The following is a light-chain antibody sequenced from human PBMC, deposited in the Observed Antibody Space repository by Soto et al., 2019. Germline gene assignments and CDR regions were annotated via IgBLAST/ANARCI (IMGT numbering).Light chain of an antibody. J-gene: IGKJ1*01. CDR3: QQRSNWPRTWT. CDR1: QSVSSY. Sequence: EIVLTQSPATLALSPGERATLSCRASQSVSSYLAWYQQKPGQAPRLLIYDASNRATGIPARFSGSGSETDFTLTISSLEPQDFAVYYGQQRSNWPRTWTFDQGDQGGYQ. CDR2: DAS. V-gene: IGKV3-11*01.